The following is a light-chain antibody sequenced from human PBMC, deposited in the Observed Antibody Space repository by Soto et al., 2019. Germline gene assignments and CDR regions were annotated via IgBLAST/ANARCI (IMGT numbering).Light chain of an antibody. J-gene: IGKJ4*01. CDR3: QQYNNWPGT. Sequence: VVMPQSPATLPVSPGERATLSCRTSQSVDSRLAWYQHKPGQAPRLLIYGASNRATGIPARFSGSGSGTEFTLTIDSLHSEDFAIYFCQQYNNWPGTFGGGTKV. CDR1: QSVDSR. V-gene: IGKV3-15*01. CDR2: GAS.